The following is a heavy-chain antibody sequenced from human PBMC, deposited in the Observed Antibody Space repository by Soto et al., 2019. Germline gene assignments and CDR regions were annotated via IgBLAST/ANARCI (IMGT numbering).Heavy chain of an antibody. J-gene: IGHJ3*02. CDR1: GGSFSGYY. D-gene: IGHD6-19*01. CDR3: ARGPTASSGSKGDAFDI. Sequence: SETLSLTCAVYGGSFSGYYWSWIRQPPGKGLEWIGEINHSGSTNYNPSLMSRVTISVDTSKNHFSLKLSSVTAADTAVYYCARGPTASSGSKGDAFDIWGQGTMVTVSS. CDR2: INHSGST. V-gene: IGHV4-34*01.